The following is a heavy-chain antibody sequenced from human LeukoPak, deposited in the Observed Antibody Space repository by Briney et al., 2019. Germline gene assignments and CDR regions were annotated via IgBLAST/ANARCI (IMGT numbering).Heavy chain of an antibody. V-gene: IGHV3-23*01. CDR1: GFTFSSYD. CDR2: ISGSGGGT. CDR3: ATPHITFDY. Sequence: GGSLRLSCAASGFTFSSYDMSWVRQAPGKGLQWVSAISGSGGGTYYADSVKGRFTISRDNSKNTLYLQMSSLRAEDKAIYYCATPHITFDYWGQGTLVTVSS. D-gene: IGHD1-20*01. J-gene: IGHJ4*02.